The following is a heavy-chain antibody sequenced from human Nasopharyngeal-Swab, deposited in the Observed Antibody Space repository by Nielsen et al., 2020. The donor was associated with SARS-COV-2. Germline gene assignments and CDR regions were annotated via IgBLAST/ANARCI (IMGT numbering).Heavy chain of an antibody. J-gene: IGHJ4*02. D-gene: IGHD3-9*01. V-gene: IGHV3-74*01. CDR1: GFTFSSYW. CDR3: ARDQDFDWSFDY. Sequence: GESLKTSCAASGFTFSSYWMHWLRQAPGKGLVWVSRINSDGSSTSYADSVKGRFTISRDNAKNTLYLQMNSLRAEDTAVYYCARDQDFDWSFDYWGQGTLVTVSS. CDR2: INSDGSST.